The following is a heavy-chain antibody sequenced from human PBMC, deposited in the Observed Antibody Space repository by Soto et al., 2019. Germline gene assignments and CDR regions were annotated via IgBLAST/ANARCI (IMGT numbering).Heavy chain of an antibody. CDR3: ARDKSPGIAVAGTPVWAFDI. D-gene: IGHD6-19*01. J-gene: IGHJ3*02. Sequence: ASVKVSCKASGYTFTSYYMHWVRQAPGQGLEWMGIINPSGGSTSYAQKFQGRVTMTRDTSTSTVYMELSSLRSEDTAVYYCARDKSPGIAVAGTPVWAFDIWGQGTMVTVS. V-gene: IGHV1-46*01. CDR1: GYTFTSYY. CDR2: INPSGGST.